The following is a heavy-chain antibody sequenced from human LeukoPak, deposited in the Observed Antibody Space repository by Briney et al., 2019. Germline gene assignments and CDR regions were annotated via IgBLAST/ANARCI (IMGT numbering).Heavy chain of an antibody. CDR2: IYSSGTI. Sequence: PSETLSLTCSVSGGSISGYYWSWIRQPAGKGLEWIGRIYSSGTINYNPSLKSRVTMSVDTSKNQLSLKLSSVTAADTAVYYCARESLVASNYYMDVWGRGATVIVSS. D-gene: IGHD3-10*01. CDR1: GGSISGYY. V-gene: IGHV4-4*07. CDR3: ARESLVASNYYMDV. J-gene: IGHJ6*03.